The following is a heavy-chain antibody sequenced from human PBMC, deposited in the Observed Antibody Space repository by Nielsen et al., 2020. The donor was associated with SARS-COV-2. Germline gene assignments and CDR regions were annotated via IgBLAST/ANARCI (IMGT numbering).Heavy chain of an antibody. Sequence: SETLSLTCAVSGASISSTFWWSWVRPPPGKGLEWIGEVYHSGDTNYNPSLKSRISISVDTSKNQFSLNLNSVTAADTAIYYCANKESGHSSGYHNWGQGTLVTVSS. D-gene: IGHD3-22*01. V-gene: IGHV4-4*02. CDR2: VYHSGDT. CDR1: GASISSTFW. CDR3: ANKESGHSSGYHN. J-gene: IGHJ4*02.